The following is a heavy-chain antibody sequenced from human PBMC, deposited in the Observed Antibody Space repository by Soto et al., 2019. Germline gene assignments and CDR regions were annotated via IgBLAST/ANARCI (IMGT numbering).Heavy chain of an antibody. CDR3: ARVSPGRLLWFGESDLRYGMDV. Sequence: QVQLQESGPGLVKPSQTLSLTCTVSGGSISSGGYYWSWIRQHPGKGLEWIGYIYYSGSTYYNPSVNSRGTISVDTSKNQFSLKLSSVTAADTAVYYCARVSPGRLLWFGESDLRYGMDVWGQGTTVTVSS. D-gene: IGHD3-10*01. CDR1: GGSISSGGYY. CDR2: IYYSGST. J-gene: IGHJ6*02. V-gene: IGHV4-31*03.